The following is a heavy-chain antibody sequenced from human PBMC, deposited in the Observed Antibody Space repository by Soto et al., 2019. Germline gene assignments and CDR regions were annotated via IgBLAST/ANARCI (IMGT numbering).Heavy chain of an antibody. CDR2: IIPIFGTA. V-gene: IGHV1-69*01. CDR3: ARDYCSGGSCSLGLAPRYFDY. Sequence: QVQLVQSGAEVKKPGSSVKVSCKASGGTFSSYAISWVRQAPGQGLEWMGGIIPIFGTANYAQKFQGRVTITADESTSTAYMELSSLRSEDTAVYYCARDYCSGGSCSLGLAPRYFDYWGRGTLVTVSS. J-gene: IGHJ4*02. CDR1: GGTFSSYA. D-gene: IGHD2-15*01.